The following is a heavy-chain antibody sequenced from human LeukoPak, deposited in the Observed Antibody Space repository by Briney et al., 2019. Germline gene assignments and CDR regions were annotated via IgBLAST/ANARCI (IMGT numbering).Heavy chain of an antibody. D-gene: IGHD1-26*01. CDR3: ARGSGSYTGDY. V-gene: IGHV4-34*01. Sequence: SETLSLTCAVYGVSFSGYYWSWIRQPPGKGLEWIGEINHSGSTNYNPSLKSRVTISVDTSKNQFSLKLSSVTAADTAVYYCARGSGSYTGDYWGQGTLVTVSS. J-gene: IGHJ4*02. CDR1: GVSFSGYY. CDR2: INHSGST.